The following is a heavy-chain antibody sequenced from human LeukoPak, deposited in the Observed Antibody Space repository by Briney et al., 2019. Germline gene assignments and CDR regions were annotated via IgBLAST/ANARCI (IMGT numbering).Heavy chain of an antibody. CDR1: GGSFSSYY. J-gene: IGHJ4*02. CDR2: IYYSRST. Sequence: SETLSLTCTVSGGSFSSYYWSWIRQPPGKGLEWIGYIYYSRSTNYNPSLKSRVTISVDTSKNQFSLKLSSVTAADTAVYYCAADYVWGSYRRFDYWGQGTLVTVSS. V-gene: IGHV4-59*12. CDR3: AADYVWGSYRRFDY. D-gene: IGHD3-16*02.